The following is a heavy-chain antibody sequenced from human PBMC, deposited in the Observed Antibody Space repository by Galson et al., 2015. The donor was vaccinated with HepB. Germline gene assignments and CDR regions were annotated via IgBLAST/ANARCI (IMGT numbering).Heavy chain of an antibody. CDR1: GCTFSSYG. D-gene: IGHD4-11*01. CDR3: AIAGVSSNYYFDV. J-gene: IGHJ4*02. CDR2: IWTIGSNK. Sequence: SVRVSCEASGCTFSSYGMHWVRQAPGQGLEWVGGIWTIGSNKIYADTVKGRFTISRDNSKTMLYMQMSSLRAKDTAVYYCAIAGVSSNYYFDVWGQGTLVTVSS. V-gene: IGHV3-33*04.